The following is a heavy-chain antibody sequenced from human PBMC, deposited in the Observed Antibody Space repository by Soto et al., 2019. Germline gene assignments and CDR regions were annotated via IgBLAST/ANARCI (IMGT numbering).Heavy chain of an antibody. J-gene: IGHJ4*02. CDR1: GGSISSYY. Sequence: PSETLSLTCTVSGGSISSYYWSWIRQPPGKGLEWIGYIYYSGSTNYNPSLKSRVTISVDTSKNQFSLKLSSVTAADTAVYYCARSPYYYGSGGDFDYWGQGTLVTVSS. CDR2: IYYSGST. V-gene: IGHV4-59*01. CDR3: ARSPYYYGSGGDFDY. D-gene: IGHD3-10*01.